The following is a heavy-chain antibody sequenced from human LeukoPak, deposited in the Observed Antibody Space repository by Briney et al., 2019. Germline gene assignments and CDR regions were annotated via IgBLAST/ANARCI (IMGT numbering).Heavy chain of an antibody. V-gene: IGHV1-18*01. Sequence: GASVKASCKASGYTFTSYGISWVRQAPGQGLEWMGWISAYNGNTNYAQKLQGRVTMTTDTSTSTAHMELRSLRSDDTAVYYCATYYCSTTSCYPYFFDYWGQGTLVTVSS. CDR2: ISAYNGNT. CDR3: ATYYCSTTSCYPYFFDY. CDR1: GYTFTSYG. D-gene: IGHD2-2*01. J-gene: IGHJ4*02.